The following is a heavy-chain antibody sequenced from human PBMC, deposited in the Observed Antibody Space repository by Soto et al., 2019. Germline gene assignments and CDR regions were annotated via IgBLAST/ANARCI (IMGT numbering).Heavy chain of an antibody. J-gene: IGHJ4*02. CDR3: AKVFYDSYSSSSWGFDY. V-gene: IGHV3-30*18. Sequence: GGSLRLSCAASGFTFSSYGMHWVRQAPGKGLEWVAVISYDGSNKYYADSVKGRFTISRDNSKNTLYLQMNSLRAEDTAVYYCAKVFYDSYSSSSWGFDYWGQGTLVTVSS. CDR1: GFTFSSYG. D-gene: IGHD6-6*01. CDR2: ISYDGSNK.